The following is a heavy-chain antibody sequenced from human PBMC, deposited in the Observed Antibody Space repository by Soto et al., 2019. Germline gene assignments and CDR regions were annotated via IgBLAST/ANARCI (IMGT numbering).Heavy chain of an antibody. V-gene: IGHV4-59*01. CDR2: IYYSGST. J-gene: IGHJ4*02. CDR3: AKSRIQRWTQGLYDH. CDR1: GGSISSYY. D-gene: IGHD5-18*01. Sequence: QVQLQESGPGLVKPSETLSLTCTVSGGSISSYYWSWIRQPPGKGLEWIGYIYYSGSTNYNPSLKSRVTISVDTSKNQFSLKLSSVTAADTAVYSCAKSRIQRWTQGLYDHWGQGTLVTVSS.